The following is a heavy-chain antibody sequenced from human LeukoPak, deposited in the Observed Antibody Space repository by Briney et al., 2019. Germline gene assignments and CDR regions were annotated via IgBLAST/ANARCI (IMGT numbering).Heavy chain of an antibody. Sequence: GSSVKVSCKASGGTFSSYAISWVRQAPGQGLEWMGRIIPIFGIANYAQKFQGRVTITADESTSTAYMELSSLRSEDTAVYYCARDNHYDILTGPLPLDYWGQGTLVTVSS. D-gene: IGHD3-9*01. J-gene: IGHJ4*02. CDR2: IIPIFGIA. CDR3: ARDNHYDILTGPLPLDY. CDR1: GGTFSSYA. V-gene: IGHV1-69*15.